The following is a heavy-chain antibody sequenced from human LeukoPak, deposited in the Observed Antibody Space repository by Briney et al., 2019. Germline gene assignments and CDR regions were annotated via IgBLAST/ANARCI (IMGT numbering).Heavy chain of an antibody. CDR3: ASGYQLLLDAFDI. J-gene: IGHJ3*02. CDR1: GFTFSSYG. Sequence: PGGSLRLSCAASGFTFSSYGMHWVRQAPGKGLEWVSSISSSSSYIYYADSVKGRFTISRDNAKDSLYLQMNSLRAEDTAVYYCASGYQLLLDAFDIWGQGTMVTVSS. CDR2: ISSSSSYI. V-gene: IGHV3-21*01. D-gene: IGHD2-2*01.